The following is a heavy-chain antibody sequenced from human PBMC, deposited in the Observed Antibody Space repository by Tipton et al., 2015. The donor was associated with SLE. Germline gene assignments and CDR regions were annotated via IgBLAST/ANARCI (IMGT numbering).Heavy chain of an antibody. V-gene: IGHV3-23*03. J-gene: IGHJ1*01. CDR1: GFTFSSYA. CDR2: IYSGGST. CDR3: AKGGGVVVIVPFQH. D-gene: IGHD2-21*01. Sequence: SLRLSCAASGFTFSSYAMSWVRQAPGKGLEWVSVIYSGGSTYYADSVKGRFTISRDNSKNTLYLQMNSLRAEDTAVYYCAKGGGVVVIVPFQHWGQGTLVTVPS.